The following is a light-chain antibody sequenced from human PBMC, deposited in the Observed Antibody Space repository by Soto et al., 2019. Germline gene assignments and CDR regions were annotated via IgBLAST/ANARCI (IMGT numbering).Light chain of an antibody. CDR2: DVS. J-gene: IGLJ1*01. CDR3: SSYTSSSTPYV. Sequence: QFVLTPPASVSGAPGQSLALSLTGTSSNVGGYNYVSWYQQHPGKAPKLMIYDVSNRPSGVSNRFSGSKSGNTASLTISGLQAEDEADYYCSSYTSSSTPYVFVTVTKVTVL. V-gene: IGLV2-14*01. CDR1: SSNVGGYNY.